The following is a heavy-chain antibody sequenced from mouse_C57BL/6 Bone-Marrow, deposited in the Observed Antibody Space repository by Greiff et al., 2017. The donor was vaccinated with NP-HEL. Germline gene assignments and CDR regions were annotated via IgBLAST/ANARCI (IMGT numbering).Heavy chain of an antibody. CDR3: ARKGGTWFAY. V-gene: IGHV1-50*01. J-gene: IGHJ3*01. CDR1: GYTFTSYW. Sequence: QVQLQQPGAELVKPGASVKLSCKASGYTFTSYWMQWVKQRPGQGLEWIGEIDPSDSYTNYNQKFKGKATLTVDTSSSTAYMQLSSLTSEDSAVYYWARKGGTWFAYWGQGTLVTVSA. CDR2: IDPSDSYT.